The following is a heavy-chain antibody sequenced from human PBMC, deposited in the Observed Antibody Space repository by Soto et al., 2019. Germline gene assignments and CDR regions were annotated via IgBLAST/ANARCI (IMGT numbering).Heavy chain of an antibody. Sequence: QVQLQQWGAGLVKPSETLSLSCAVSGQSFSGHSWAWIRQPPGKGLEWIGEINESGSTYYNPSLKSRVTISTDTSTNQFSLKLSSVSAADTAAYFCARGSGIVALPGELEDVNYAYWGQGTLVNVSS. J-gene: IGHJ4*02. CDR3: ARGSGIVALPGELEDVNYAY. CDR1: GQSFSGHS. CDR2: INESGST. V-gene: IGHV4-34*01. D-gene: IGHD1-1*01.